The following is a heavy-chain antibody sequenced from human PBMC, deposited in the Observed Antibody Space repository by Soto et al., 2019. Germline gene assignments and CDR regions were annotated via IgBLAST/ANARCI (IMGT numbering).Heavy chain of an antibody. Sequence: ASVQVSCKASGGTFSSYAISWVRQAPGQGLEWMGGIIPIFGTANYAQKFQGRVTITADESTSTAYMELSSLRSEDTAVYYCAREDGYSSGWYPGAFDIWGQGTMVTVSS. CDR2: IIPIFGTA. V-gene: IGHV1-69*13. J-gene: IGHJ3*02. D-gene: IGHD6-19*01. CDR3: AREDGYSSGWYPGAFDI. CDR1: GGTFSSYA.